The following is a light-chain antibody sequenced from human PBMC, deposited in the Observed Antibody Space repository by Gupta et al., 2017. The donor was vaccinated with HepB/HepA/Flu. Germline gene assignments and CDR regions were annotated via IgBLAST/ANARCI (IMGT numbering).Light chain of an antibody. CDR1: SSDVGSYNF. Sequence: QSALTQPASVSGSPGQSIPISCPGTSSDVGSYNFVSWYQQHPGKAPKLMISEVSKRPSGVSNRFSGSKSGNTASLTTPGLQAEDEADYYYCSYAGDSTWVFGGGTKLTVL. V-gene: IGLV2-23*02. CDR2: EVS. J-gene: IGLJ3*02. CDR3: CSYAGDSTWV.